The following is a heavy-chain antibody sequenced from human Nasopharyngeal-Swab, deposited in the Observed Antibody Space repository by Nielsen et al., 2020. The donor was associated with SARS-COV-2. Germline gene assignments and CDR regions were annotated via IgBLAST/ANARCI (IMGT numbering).Heavy chain of an antibody. D-gene: IGHD3-3*01. J-gene: IGHJ4*02. CDR3: TTANGPGYYDFWSGYFDY. Sequence: VRQAPGKGLEWVGRIKSKTDGGTTDYAAPVKGRFTISRDDSKNTLYLQMNSLKTEDTAVCYCTTANGPGYYDFWSGYFDYWGQGTLVTVSS. V-gene: IGHV3-15*01. CDR2: IKSKTDGGTT.